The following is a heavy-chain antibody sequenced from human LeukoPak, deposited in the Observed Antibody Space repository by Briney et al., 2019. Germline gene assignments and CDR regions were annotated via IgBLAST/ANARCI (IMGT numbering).Heavy chain of an antibody. CDR2: IYSGGST. Sequence: PGGSLRPSCAASGFTVSSNYMSWVRQAPGKGLEWVSVIYSGGSTYYADSVKGRFTISRDNSKNTLYLQMNSLRAEDTAVYYCARGGGYRPYDYWGQGTLVTVSS. D-gene: IGHD5-12*01. V-gene: IGHV3-53*01. CDR1: GFTVSSNY. J-gene: IGHJ4*02. CDR3: ARGGGYRPYDY.